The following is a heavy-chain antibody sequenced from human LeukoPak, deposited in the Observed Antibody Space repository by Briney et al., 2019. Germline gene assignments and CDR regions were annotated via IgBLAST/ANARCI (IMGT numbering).Heavy chain of an antibody. CDR1: GLTFSDYY. V-gene: IGHV3-11*06. D-gene: IGHD2-2*01. CDR2: ISSSSSYT. J-gene: IGHJ4*02. CDR3: ARVSGSTSCYDY. Sequence: GGSLRLSCAASGLTFSDYYMSWIRQAPGKGLEWVSYISSSSSYTNYADSVKGRFTISRDNAKNSLYLQMNSLRAEDTAVYYCARVSGSTSCYDYWGQGTLVTVSS.